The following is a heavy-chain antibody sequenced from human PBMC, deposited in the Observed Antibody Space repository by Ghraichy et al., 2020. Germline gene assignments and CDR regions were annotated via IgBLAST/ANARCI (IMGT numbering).Heavy chain of an antibody. CDR2: IKSDGSDI. D-gene: IGHD4-17*01. V-gene: IGHV3-7*01. Sequence: GGSLRLSCAASGFSFSRHWMSWVRQAPGKGLEWVASIKSDGSDIFYVDSVRGRFTISRDNAKNSVSLEMNSLRVEDTAVYYCARDPYGDYKYGGTDYWGQGNLGSVCS. CDR3: ARDPYGDYKYGGTDY. CDR1: GFSFSRHW. J-gene: IGHJ4*02.